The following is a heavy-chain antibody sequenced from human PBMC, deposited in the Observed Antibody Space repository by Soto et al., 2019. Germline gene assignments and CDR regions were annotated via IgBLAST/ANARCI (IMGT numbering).Heavy chain of an antibody. CDR2: ISYDGSNK. V-gene: IGHV3-30*18. CDR1: GSTFSSYG. Sequence: LRLSCAASGSTFSSYGMHWVRQAPGKGLEWVAVISYDGSNKYYADSVKGRFTISRDNSKNTLYLQMNSLRAEDTAVYYCAKEAAAGYGMDVWGQGTTVTVSS. D-gene: IGHD6-13*01. J-gene: IGHJ6*02. CDR3: AKEAAAGYGMDV.